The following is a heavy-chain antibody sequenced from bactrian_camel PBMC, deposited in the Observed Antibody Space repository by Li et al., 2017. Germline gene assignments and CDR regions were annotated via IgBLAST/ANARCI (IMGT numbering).Heavy chain of an antibody. CDR2: INSAGHRT. J-gene: IGHJ4*01. Sequence: LVESGGGLVQPGGSLRFSCAASGFTFSSYWMYWVRQVPGKGFEWVATINSAGHRTYYQDSVKGRFTISKDNAKNTVYLQMNSLKPEDTALYRCAPAGRSYVDYNCRARLGQGTQVTVS. D-gene: IGHD4*01. CDR1: GFTFSSYW. V-gene: IGHV3S25*01.